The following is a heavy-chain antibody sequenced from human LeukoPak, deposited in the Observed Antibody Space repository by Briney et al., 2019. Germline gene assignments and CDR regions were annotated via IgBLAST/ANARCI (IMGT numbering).Heavy chain of an antibody. CDR3: ARGPYSSGWYEWFDP. J-gene: IGHJ5*02. CDR1: GYTFTSYY. V-gene: IGHV1-46*01. CDR2: INPSGGST. Sequence: ASVKVSCKASGYTFTSYYMHWVRQAPGQGLEWMGIINPSGGSTSYAQKFQGRVAMTRNTTISTAYMELSGLRSEDTAVYYCARGPYSSGWYEWFDPWGQGTLVTVSS. D-gene: IGHD6-19*01.